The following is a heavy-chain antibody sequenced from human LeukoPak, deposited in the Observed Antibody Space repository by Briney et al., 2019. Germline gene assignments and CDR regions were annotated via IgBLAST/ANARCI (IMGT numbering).Heavy chain of an antibody. CDR3: GDYGSGLGGMDV. D-gene: IGHD3-10*01. Sequence: PGGSLRLSCAASGFTFSSYGMHWVRQAPGKGPERVAFISFDGGYKDYADSVKGRFTISRDNPKNTLYLQMNSLRVEDTAVYYCGDYGSGLGGMDVWGQGTTVTVSS. CDR2: ISFDGGYK. CDR1: GFTFSSYG. V-gene: IGHV3-30*03. J-gene: IGHJ6*02.